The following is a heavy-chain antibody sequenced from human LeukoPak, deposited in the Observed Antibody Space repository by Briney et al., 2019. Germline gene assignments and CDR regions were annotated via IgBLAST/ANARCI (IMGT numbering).Heavy chain of an antibody. CDR3: ARLRSYFDY. CDR2: IYTSGST. Sequence: MSSETLSLTCTVSGGSISSYYWSWIRQPPGKGLEWIGYIYTSGSTNYNPSLKSRVTKSVDTSKNQFSLKLSSVTAADTAVYYCARLRSYFDYWGQGTLVTVSS. CDR1: GGSISSYY. J-gene: IGHJ4*02. D-gene: IGHD3-16*01. V-gene: IGHV4-4*09.